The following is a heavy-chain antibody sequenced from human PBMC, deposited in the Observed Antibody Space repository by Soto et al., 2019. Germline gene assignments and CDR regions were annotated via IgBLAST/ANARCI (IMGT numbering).Heavy chain of an antibody. J-gene: IGHJ6*02. CDR1: GGSISSSSYY. V-gene: IGHV4-39*01. D-gene: IGHD1-7*01. Sequence: SETLSLTCTVSGGSISSSSYYWGWIRQPPGKGLEWIGRIHYGGNTYYNPSFKSRVTTSLDTSKNQFSLKLSSVTAADTAVYYCTRPFGTTTFYFAMDVWGQGTTVTVSS. CDR3: TRPFGTTTFYFAMDV. CDR2: IHYGGNT.